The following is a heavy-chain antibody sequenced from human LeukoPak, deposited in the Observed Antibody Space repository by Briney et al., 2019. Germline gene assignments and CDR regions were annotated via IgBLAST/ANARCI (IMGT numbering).Heavy chain of an antibody. CDR2: INGDGSGA. Sequence: PGGSLRLSCAASGFIISGDYMHWVRQVPGKGLVWVSRINGDGSGADYADSVKGRFTISRDNAKNTLYLQMNSLRAEDTAVYYCARSFYYGSGSHGMDVWGQRTTVTLSS. D-gene: IGHD3-10*01. J-gene: IGHJ6*02. CDR1: GFIISGDY. CDR3: ARSFYYGSGSHGMDV. V-gene: IGHV3-74*01.